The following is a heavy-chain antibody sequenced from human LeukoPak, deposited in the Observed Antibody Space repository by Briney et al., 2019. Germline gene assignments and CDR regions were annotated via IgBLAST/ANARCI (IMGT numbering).Heavy chain of an antibody. CDR2: IYPGDSDT. CDR1: GYSFTSYW. CDR3: ARGEMATIYYFDY. D-gene: IGHD5-24*01. V-gene: IGHV5-51*01. Sequence: GESLKISCKGSGYSFTSYWIGWVRQMPGKGLEWMGIIYPGDSDTGYSPSFQGQVTISADKSISTAYLQWSSLKASDTAMYYCARGEMATIYYFDYWGQGTLVTVSS. J-gene: IGHJ4*02.